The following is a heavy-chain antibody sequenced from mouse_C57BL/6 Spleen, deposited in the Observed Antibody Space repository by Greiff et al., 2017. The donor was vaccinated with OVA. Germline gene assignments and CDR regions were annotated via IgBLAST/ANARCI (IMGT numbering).Heavy chain of an antibody. D-gene: IGHD1-1*02. V-gene: IGHV5-17*01. CDR1: GFTFSDYG. J-gene: IGHJ4*01. Sequence: VQRVESGGGLVKPGGSLKLSCAASGFTFSDYGMHWVRQAPEKGLEWVAYISSGSSTIYYADTVKGRFTISRDNAKNTLVLQMTSLRSEDTAMYYCARPYYGYAMDYWGQGTSVTVSS. CDR3: ARPYYGYAMDY. CDR2: ISSGSSTI.